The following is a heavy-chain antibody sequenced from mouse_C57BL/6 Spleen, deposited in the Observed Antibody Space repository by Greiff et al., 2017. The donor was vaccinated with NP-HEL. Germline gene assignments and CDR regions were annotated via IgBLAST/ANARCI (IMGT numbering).Heavy chain of an antibody. CDR3: APITTEYWYVDV. J-gene: IGHJ1*03. CDR2: IHPNSGST. Sequence: QVQLQQPGAELVKPGASVKLSCKASGYTFTSYWMHWVKQRPGQGLEWIGMIHPNSGSTNYNQKFKSKATLTVDKSSSTAYMQLSSLTSEDSAVYYCAPITTEYWYVDVWGTGTTVTVSS. CDR1: GYTFTSYW. V-gene: IGHV1-64*01. D-gene: IGHD1-1*01.